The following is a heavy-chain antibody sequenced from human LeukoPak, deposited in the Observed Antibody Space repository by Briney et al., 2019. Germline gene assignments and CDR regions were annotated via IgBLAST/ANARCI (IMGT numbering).Heavy chain of an antibody. Sequence: PGGSLRLSCAASGFTFSSYWMSWVRQAPGKGLEWVANIKQDGSEKYYVDSVKGRFTISRDNAKNPLYLQMNSLRAEDTAVYYCARDTPYYDSSRRIGYWGQGTLVTVSS. CDR1: GFTFSSYW. D-gene: IGHD3-22*01. V-gene: IGHV3-7*01. CDR2: IKQDGSEK. CDR3: ARDTPYYDSSRRIGY. J-gene: IGHJ4*02.